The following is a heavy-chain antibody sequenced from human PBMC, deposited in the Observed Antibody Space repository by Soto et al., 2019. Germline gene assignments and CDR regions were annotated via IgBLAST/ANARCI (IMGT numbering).Heavy chain of an antibody. J-gene: IGHJ6*04. Sequence: VGSPRLSSAASGFTFSSFLMHLVRQVPEKGLVWVSRINNDGSITTYADSVEGRFAISRDNAKNMLFLQMNSLRAEDTAVYYCAGAGPETCTRPSCFAFSPDVRGKGITVTVSS. CDR3: AGAGPETCTRPSCFAFSPDV. CDR1: GFTFSSFL. D-gene: IGHD2-2*01. CDR2: INNDGSIT. V-gene: IGHV3-74*01.